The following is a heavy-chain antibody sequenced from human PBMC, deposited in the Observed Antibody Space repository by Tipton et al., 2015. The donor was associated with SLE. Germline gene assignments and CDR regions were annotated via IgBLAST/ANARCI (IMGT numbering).Heavy chain of an antibody. Sequence: SLRLSCAASGFTFTSYGFTFNNYAMSWVRQAPGKGLEWVSGISGSADNTYYAHSVRGRFTISRDNAKNTLYLQMNSLGAEDTAVYYCGRVVSSDSLGIDYWGQGTLVTVSS. CDR2: ISGSADNT. J-gene: IGHJ4*02. D-gene: IGHD2/OR15-2a*01. CDR1: GFTFTSYGFTFNNYA. V-gene: IGHV3-23*01. CDR3: GRVVSSDSLGIDY.